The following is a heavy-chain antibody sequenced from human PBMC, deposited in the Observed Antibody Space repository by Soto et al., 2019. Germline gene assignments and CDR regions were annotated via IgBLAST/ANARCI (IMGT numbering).Heavy chain of an antibody. D-gene: IGHD2-21*02. CDR2: IHHSGST. CDR1: GDSISRRNW. V-gene: IGHV4-4*02. J-gene: IGHJ6*02. CDR3: ARATAVADAIDYGLDV. Sequence: QVQLQESGPGLVKPSGTLSLSCAVSGDSISRRNWWSWVRQSPGQGLEWIGEIHHSGSTNYNLSLKSRVTISIDKSKNHFSLSLTSVTAADTAVYYCARATAVADAIDYGLDVWGQGTAVTVSS.